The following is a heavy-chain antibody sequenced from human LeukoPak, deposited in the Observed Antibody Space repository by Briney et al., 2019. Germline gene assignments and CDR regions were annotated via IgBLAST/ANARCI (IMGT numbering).Heavy chain of an antibody. CDR3: ARDSWSYYDSSGYAGFYLNY. CDR1: GYTFTSYD. J-gene: IGHJ4*02. D-gene: IGHD3-22*01. Sequence: GASVKVSCKASGYTFTSYDINWVRQAPGQGLEWMGWMNPNSGNTGCAQKFQGRVTMTRNTSISTAYMELSSLRSEDTAVYYCARDSWSYYDSSGYAGFYLNYWGQGTLVTVSS. V-gene: IGHV1-8*01. CDR2: MNPNSGNT.